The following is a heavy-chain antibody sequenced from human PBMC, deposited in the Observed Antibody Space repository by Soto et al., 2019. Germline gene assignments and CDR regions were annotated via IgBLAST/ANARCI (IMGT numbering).Heavy chain of an antibody. CDR2: IKPDGSDK. D-gene: IGHD5-18*01. CDR1: GFTFNSHW. V-gene: IGHV3-7*02. CDR3: AKVGGYGWFDY. Sequence: EVQLVKSGGGLVQPGGSLGLSCAASGFTFNSHWMSWVRLAPGKGLEWVASIKPDGSDKYYVDSVRGRFTISRDNGNNAKNSLYLQMNSLRAEDTAMYYCAKVGGYGWFDYWGQGILVTVSS. J-gene: IGHJ4*02.